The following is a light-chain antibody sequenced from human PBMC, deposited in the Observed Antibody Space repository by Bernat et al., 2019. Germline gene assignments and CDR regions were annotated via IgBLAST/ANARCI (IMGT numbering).Light chain of an antibody. CDR2: AVA. Sequence: QSALTQPASVSGSPGQSITISCIGTSSDIGSYNYVSWYQQHPGKAPNLLIYAVANRPSGVSNRFSASKSGNTASLTISGLQAEDESDYYCSSYTRSATDVIGTGTKVTAL. J-gene: IGLJ1*01. CDR1: SSDIGSYNY. V-gene: IGLV2-14*03. CDR3: SSYTRSATDV.